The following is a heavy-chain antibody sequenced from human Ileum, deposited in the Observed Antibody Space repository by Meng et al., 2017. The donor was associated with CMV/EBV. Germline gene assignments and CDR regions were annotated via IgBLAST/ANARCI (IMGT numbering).Heavy chain of an antibody. CDR3: AREQPWLDY. J-gene: IGHJ4*02. CDR2: LRSRKFGRTT. CDR1: WFTFGDYS. V-gene: IGHV3-49*04. Sequence: GESLKISCTTSWFTFGDYSRSWVRQAPGKGLEWVGFLRSRKFGRTTEYAASVKGRITISRDDSKSIASLQMNSLKIEGTAVYFCAREQPWLDYWGQGTLVTVSS. D-gene: IGHD5-18*01.